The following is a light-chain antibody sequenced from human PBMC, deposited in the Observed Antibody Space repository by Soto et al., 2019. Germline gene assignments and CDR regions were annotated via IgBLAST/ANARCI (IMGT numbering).Light chain of an antibody. J-gene: IGKJ1*01. CDR3: QHYNNWPRT. V-gene: IGKV3-15*01. CDR2: GAS. CDR1: QSVSSN. Sequence: EIVMTQSPATLSVSPGERATLSCRASQSVSSNLAWYQQKPGQAPRLLIYGASTMATGIPARFSGSGSGTECTLTISSLQSEDFAVYYCQHYNNWPRTFGQGTKVEIK.